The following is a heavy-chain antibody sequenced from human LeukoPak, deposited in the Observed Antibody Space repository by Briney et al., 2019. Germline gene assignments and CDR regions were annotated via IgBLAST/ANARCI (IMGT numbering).Heavy chain of an antibody. D-gene: IGHD6-13*01. Sequence: GRSLRLSCAASGFTFSDYKMHWVRQAPGKGLDWAAAISYDGTNKYYADSVKGRFTISRDNSKNTLYLQMNSLRAEDTAVYYCAREGDSGNWFHFDYWGQGTLVTVSS. CDR1: GFTFSDYK. CDR2: ISYDGTNK. CDR3: AREGDSGNWFHFDY. J-gene: IGHJ4*02. V-gene: IGHV3-30*03.